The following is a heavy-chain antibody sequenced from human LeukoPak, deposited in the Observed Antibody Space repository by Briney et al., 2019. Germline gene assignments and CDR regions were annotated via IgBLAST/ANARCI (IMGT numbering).Heavy chain of an antibody. J-gene: IGHJ3*02. CDR2: INHSGST. Sequence: SETLSLTCAVYGGSFSGYYWSWICQPPGKGLEWIGEINHSGSTNYNPSLKSRVTISVDTSKNQFSLKLSSVTAADTAVYYCASSSGTTRGAFDIWGQGTMVTVSS. CDR1: GGSFSGYY. V-gene: IGHV4-34*01. CDR3: ASSSGTTRGAFDI. D-gene: IGHD4-11*01.